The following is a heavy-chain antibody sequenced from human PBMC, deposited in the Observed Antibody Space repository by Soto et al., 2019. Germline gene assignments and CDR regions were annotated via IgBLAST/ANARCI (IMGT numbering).Heavy chain of an antibody. CDR1: GYSISSGYN. J-gene: IGHJ6*04. V-gene: IGHV4-38-2*02. D-gene: IGHD2-8*01. Sequence: SETLSLTCTVSGYSISSGYNWGWIRQPPGKGLEWIGSIHHSGTTHYNPSLKSRVTILVDMSKNQFSLKLTSVTAADTAVYYCARTIYCMNSVCSPLYGMDGWGKGTTVTVSS. CDR3: ARTIYCMNSVCSPLYGMDG. CDR2: IHHSGTT.